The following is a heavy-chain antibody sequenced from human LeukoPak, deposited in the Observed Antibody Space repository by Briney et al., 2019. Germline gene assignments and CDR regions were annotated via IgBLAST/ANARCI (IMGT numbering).Heavy chain of an antibody. CDR3: AKDLGIYGDYFWAFDY. Sequence: PGGSLRLSCAASGFTFSNYAMSWVRQAPGKGLEWVSCISDSGTGTYYADSVKGRFTISRDNSKNRLYLQMNSLRAEDTAVYFCAKDLGIYGDYFWAFDYWGQGTLVTVSS. D-gene: IGHD4-17*01. CDR2: ISDSGTGT. J-gene: IGHJ4*02. CDR1: GFTFSNYA. V-gene: IGHV3-23*01.